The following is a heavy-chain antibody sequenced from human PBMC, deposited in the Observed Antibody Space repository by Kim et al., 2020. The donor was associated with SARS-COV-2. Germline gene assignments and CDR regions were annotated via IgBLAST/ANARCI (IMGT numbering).Heavy chain of an antibody. V-gene: IGHV4-39*01. J-gene: IGHJ5*02. CDR2: IYYSGSA. CDR1: GGSISSNTYY. CDR3: SRRGSFPYNWFDP. Sequence: SETLSLTCTVSGGSISSNTYYWGWIRQPPGKGLEYIGSIYYSGSAYYNPSLKSRVTMSVDTSKNQFSLKLSSVTAADTAVYYCSRRGSFPYNWFDPWGPG. D-gene: IGHD6-13*01.